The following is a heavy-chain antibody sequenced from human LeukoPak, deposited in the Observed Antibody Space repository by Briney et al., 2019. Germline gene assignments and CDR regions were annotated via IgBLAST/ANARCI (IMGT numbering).Heavy chain of an antibody. D-gene: IGHD2-21*02. CDR2: ISSSSSYK. Sequence: GGSLRLSCVASGFTFSSYSMNWVRQAPGKGLEWVSSISSSSSYKYYTDSVKGRFTISRDNAKNSLYLQMNSLRAEDTAVYYCARDPCCCGGDCYSVLDYWGQGTLVTVSS. V-gene: IGHV3-21*01. CDR3: ARDPCCCGGDCYSVLDY. CDR1: GFTFSSYS. J-gene: IGHJ4*02.